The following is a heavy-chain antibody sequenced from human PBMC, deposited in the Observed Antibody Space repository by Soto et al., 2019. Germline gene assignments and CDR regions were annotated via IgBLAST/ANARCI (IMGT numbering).Heavy chain of an antibody. CDR1: GFAFSRND. V-gene: IGHV3-23*01. CDR2: INYSGVST. D-gene: IGHD1-1*01. J-gene: IGHJ4*02. CDR3: VTDPNWEWGY. Sequence: GSLRLSCAASGFAFSRNDMKLVRQRPGKGLEWVSNINYSGVSTYYSDAVKGRFTISRDNSKNILYLEMNSLKVDDKAVYYCVTDPNWEWGYWGQGALVTVSS.